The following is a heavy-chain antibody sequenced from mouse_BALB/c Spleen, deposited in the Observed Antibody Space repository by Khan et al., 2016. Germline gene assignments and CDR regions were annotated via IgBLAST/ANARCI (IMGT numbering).Heavy chain of an antibody. V-gene: IGHV10-1*02. J-gene: IGHJ2*01. CDR3: GARDRGYGSFDY. CDR1: GFTFNTYA. D-gene: IGHD1-1*02. CDR2: IRSKSNNYAT. Sequence: EVELVESGGGLVQPKGSLKLSCAASGFTFNTYAMNWVRQAPGKGLEWVARIRSKSNNYATYYADSVKDRFTISRDDSQSMLYLQMNNLKTEDTAREYEGARDRGYGSFDYWGQGTTLTVSA.